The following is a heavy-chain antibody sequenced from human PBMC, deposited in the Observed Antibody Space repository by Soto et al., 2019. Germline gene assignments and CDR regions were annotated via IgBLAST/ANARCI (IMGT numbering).Heavy chain of an antibody. CDR1: GFTFSNYG. CDR2: LPEIGTNT. Sequence: GGSLRLSCAASGFTFSNYGMSWVRQAPGKGLEWVSALPEIGTNTYYADSVKGRFTISRDNAKNSLYLQMNSLRDEDTAVYYCARLSGPETDYDSSGYYYTPDYWGQGTLVTVSS. D-gene: IGHD3-22*01. J-gene: IGHJ4*02. CDR3: ARLSGPETDYDSSGYYYTPDY. V-gene: IGHV3-48*02.